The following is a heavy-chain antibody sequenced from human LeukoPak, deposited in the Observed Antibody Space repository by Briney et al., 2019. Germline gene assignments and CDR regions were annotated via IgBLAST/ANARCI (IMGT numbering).Heavy chain of an antibody. CDR1: GFTFSNYG. V-gene: IGHV3-30*18. J-gene: IGHJ4*02. CDR2: ISSDGTYK. Sequence: GRSLRLSCAASGFTFSNYGIHWVRQAPGKGLEGVAVISSDGTYKKYVDSVKGRFTISRDNSKNTLYLEVNSLTTEDTAVYHCAKGCSGSTTCYLIDYWGQGTLVTVSS. D-gene: IGHD2-2*01. CDR3: AKGCSGSTTCYLIDY.